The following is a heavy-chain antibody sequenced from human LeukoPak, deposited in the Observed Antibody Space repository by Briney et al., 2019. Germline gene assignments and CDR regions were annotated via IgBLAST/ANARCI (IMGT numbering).Heavy chain of an antibody. CDR2: INHSGST. Sequence: SETLSLTCAVYGGSFSGYYWSWIRQPPGKGLEWIGEINHSGSTNYNPSLKSRVTISVDTSKNQFSLKLSSVTAADTAVHYCARDRTVLAIFGVVKGGWFDPWGQGTLVTVSS. J-gene: IGHJ5*02. D-gene: IGHD3-3*01. CDR3: ARDRTVLAIFGVVKGGWFDP. CDR1: GGSFSGYY. V-gene: IGHV4-34*01.